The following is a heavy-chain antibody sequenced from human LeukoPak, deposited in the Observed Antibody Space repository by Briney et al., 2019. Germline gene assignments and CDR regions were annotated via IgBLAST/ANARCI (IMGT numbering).Heavy chain of an antibody. Sequence: GGSLRLSCAASGFTFNSYSMNWVRQAPGKGLEWVSYISSSGSTIYYADSVKGRFTISRNNAKDSLYLQMNSLRAEDTAVYYCAELGITMIGGVWGKGTAVTISS. CDR1: GFTFNSYS. CDR2: ISSSGSTI. D-gene: IGHD3-10*02. CDR3: AELGITMIGGV. J-gene: IGHJ6*04. V-gene: IGHV3-48*04.